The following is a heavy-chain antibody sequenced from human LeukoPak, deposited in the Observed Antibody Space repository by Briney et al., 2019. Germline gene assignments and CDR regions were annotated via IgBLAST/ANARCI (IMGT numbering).Heavy chain of an antibody. J-gene: IGHJ5*02. V-gene: IGHV3-13*04. CDR3: VRGGVWGLSSNWLEA. D-gene: IGHD7-27*01. CDR2: FIPAGDR. Sequence: GGSLRLSCAASGFTFSSHDMHWVRQAAGKGLEWVSGFIPAGDRYYAESVKGRFTISRENAKSSLYLEMNGLRVGDTAVYYCVRGGVWGLSSNWLEAWGQGTLVVVSS. CDR1: GFTFSSHD.